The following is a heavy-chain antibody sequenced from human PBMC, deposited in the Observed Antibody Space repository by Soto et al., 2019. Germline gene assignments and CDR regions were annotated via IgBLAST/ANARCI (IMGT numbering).Heavy chain of an antibody. D-gene: IGHD2-8*01. V-gene: IGHV1-3*01. Sequence: ASVKVSFKASGYTFTSYAMHWVRQAPGQRLEWMGWINAGNGNTKYSQKFQGRVIITRDTSASTAYMELSSLRSEDTAVYYCARVRPGYCTNGVCYFYYGMDVWGQGTTVTVSS. J-gene: IGHJ6*02. CDR2: INAGNGNT. CDR1: GYTFTSYA. CDR3: ARVRPGYCTNGVCYFYYGMDV.